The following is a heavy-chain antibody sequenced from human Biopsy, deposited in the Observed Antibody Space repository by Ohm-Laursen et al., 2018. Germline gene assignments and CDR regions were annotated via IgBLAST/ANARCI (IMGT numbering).Heavy chain of an antibody. V-gene: IGHV4-39*01. CDR1: GDSISSDIYY. CDR2: IYNSESTST. J-gene: IGHJ5*02. Sequence: GTLSLTCTVSGDSISSDIYYWVWIRQPPGKGLEWIGNIYNSESTSTYYNLSLKGRVSISVDTSHNQFSLKLTSVTAADTAVYFCARRVSGSGRVDPWGQGTPVTVSS. CDR3: ARRVSGSGRVDP. D-gene: IGHD3-10*01.